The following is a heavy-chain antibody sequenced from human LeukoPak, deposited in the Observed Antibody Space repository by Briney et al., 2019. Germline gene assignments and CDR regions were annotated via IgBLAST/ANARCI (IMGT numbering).Heavy chain of an antibody. CDR3: ARTPIYYYDDSGYYN. CDR2: IYSRGNT. Sequence: SETLSLTCTVSGGSISNYYWSWIRQPAGKGLEWIGLIYSRGNTNYNPSLKSRVTMSVDTSKNQFSLKLSSMTAADTAVYYCARTPIYYYDDSGYYNWGQGTLVTVSS. CDR1: GGSISNYY. D-gene: IGHD3-22*01. J-gene: IGHJ4*02. V-gene: IGHV4-4*07.